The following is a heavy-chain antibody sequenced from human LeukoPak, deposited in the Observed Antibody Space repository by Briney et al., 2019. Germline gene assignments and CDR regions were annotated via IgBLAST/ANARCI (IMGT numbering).Heavy chain of an antibody. J-gene: IGHJ4*02. CDR2: ISGSGGST. Sequence: GGSLRLSCAASGFTFSSYAMSWVRQAPGKGLEWVSAISGSGGSTYYADSVKGRFTISRDNSKNTLYLQMNSLRAEDTAVYYCARDMEQQPTVDYWGQGTLVTVSS. CDR3: ARDMEQQPTVDY. CDR1: GFTFSSYA. D-gene: IGHD6-13*01. V-gene: IGHV3-23*01.